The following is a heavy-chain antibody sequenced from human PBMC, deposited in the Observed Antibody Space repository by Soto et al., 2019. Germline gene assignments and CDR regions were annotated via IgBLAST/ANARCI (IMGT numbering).Heavy chain of an antibody. J-gene: IGHJ4*02. CDR2: INPSSGST. CDR1: GYTFNSYN. V-gene: IGHV1-46*02. Sequence: GASVKVSCKASGYTFNSYNMQWVRQAPGQGLEWMGVINPSSGSTNYAQKFQGRVIMTRDTSTNTVYMELSTLRSDDTAVYYCARIYSGSRLDYWGQGTLVTVSS. CDR3: ARIYSGSRLDY. D-gene: IGHD1-26*01.